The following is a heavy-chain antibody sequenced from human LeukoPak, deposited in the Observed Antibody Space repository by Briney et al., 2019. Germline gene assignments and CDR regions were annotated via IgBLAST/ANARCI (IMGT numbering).Heavy chain of an antibody. CDR1: GYNFNSHG. V-gene: IGHV1-18*04. CDR2: ISTYNENT. D-gene: IGHD5-12*01. J-gene: IGHJ4*02. CDR3: ARDGRRGYSGYRFDY. Sequence: GASVKVSCKASGYNFNSHGIIWVRQAPGQGLEWMGWISTYNENTNYAQKFQGRVTMTTDTSTSTVSMELRSLRSDDTALYYCARDGRRGYSGYRFDYRGQGTLVTVSS.